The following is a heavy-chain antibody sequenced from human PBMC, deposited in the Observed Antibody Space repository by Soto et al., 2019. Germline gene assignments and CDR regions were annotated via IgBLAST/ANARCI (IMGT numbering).Heavy chain of an antibody. CDR2: ISSSDAK. V-gene: IGHV2-26*01. D-gene: IGHD3-16*01. Sequence: QVTLKESGPVLVKPTETLTLTCTVSGFSLSHPRMSVGWIRQPPGKALEWLAHISSSDAKSYNTSLRNRLTISQDASKRPVALTSTNTDPVDTATYYCARMLGHAYDYWGQGTLVTVSS. J-gene: IGHJ4*02. CDR3: ARMLGHAYDY. CDR1: GFSLSHPRMS.